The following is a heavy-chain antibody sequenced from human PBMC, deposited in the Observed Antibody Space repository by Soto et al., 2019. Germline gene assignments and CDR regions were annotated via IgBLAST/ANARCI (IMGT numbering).Heavy chain of an antibody. V-gene: IGHV4-59*01. CDR2: IYYSGST. J-gene: IGHJ3*02. CDR3: AGCIVGATGICPHYAFDI. Sequence: QVQLQESGPGLVKPSETLSLTCAVSGGSISSYYWTLIRQPPGKGLEWIGYIYYSGSTNYNPSLMSRVTMSVDSSKNQFSLRLDSVTAADTAVYYCAGCIVGATGICPHYAFDIWGQGTMVTVSS. D-gene: IGHD1-26*01. CDR1: GGSISSYY.